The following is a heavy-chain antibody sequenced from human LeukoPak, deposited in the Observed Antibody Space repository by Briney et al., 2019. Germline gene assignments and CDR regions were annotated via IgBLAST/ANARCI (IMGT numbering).Heavy chain of an antibody. J-gene: IGHJ4*02. CDR3: ARYSYGYSFDY. CDR1: GFTFSSYA. D-gene: IGHD5-18*01. V-gene: IGHV3-23*01. CDR2: ISGSGGST. Sequence: GGPLRLSCAASGFTFSSYAMSWVRQAPGKGLEWVSAISGSGGSTYYADSVKGRFTISRDNSKNTLYLQMNSLRAEDTAVYYCARYSYGYSFDYWGQGTLVTVSS.